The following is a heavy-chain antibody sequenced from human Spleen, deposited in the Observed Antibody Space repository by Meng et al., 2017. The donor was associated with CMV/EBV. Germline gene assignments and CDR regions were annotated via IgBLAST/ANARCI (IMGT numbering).Heavy chain of an antibody. D-gene: IGHD2-2*01. J-gene: IGHJ4*02. Sequence: GGSLRLSCAASGFSLSNNTMHWVRQAPGKGLEWVSTITSSSSYMYYADSVKGRFTISRDNAKNSLHLQMNSLRAEDTAVYYCARDKTVRGAMPYFFDYWGQGTLVTVSS. V-gene: IGHV3-21*01. CDR2: ITSSSSYM. CDR3: ARDKTVRGAMPYFFDY. CDR1: GFSLSNNT.